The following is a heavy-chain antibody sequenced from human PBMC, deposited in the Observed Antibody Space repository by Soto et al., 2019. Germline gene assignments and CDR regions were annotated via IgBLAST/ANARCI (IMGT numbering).Heavy chain of an antibody. CDR2: ISSSSSYI. Sequence: EVQLVESGGGLVKPGGSLRLSCAASGFTFSSYSMNWVRQAPGKGLEWVSSISSSSSYIYYADSVKGRFTISRDNAKNSLYLQMNSLRAEDTAVYYCARLDEEIDAFDIWGQGTMVTVSS. J-gene: IGHJ3*02. D-gene: IGHD1-1*01. V-gene: IGHV3-21*01. CDR1: GFTFSSYS. CDR3: ARLDEEIDAFDI.